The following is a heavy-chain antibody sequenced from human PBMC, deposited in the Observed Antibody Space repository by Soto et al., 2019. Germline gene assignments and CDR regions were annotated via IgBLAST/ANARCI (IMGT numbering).Heavy chain of an antibody. V-gene: IGHV1-2*02. CDR3: VRVGLNRNDDFDF. J-gene: IGHJ4*02. CDR2: INPNSDVT. D-gene: IGHD2-21*01. Sequence: QVQLVQSGAEVKKPGASVKVSCKASGYTFNSYYIHWVRQAPGQGLEWMGWINPNSDVTGYAQSLQGRVTRTRDMAMTTAYRDLTRLRADDTAVDDCVRVGLNRNDDFDFWGQGTLSTVSS. CDR1: GYTFNSYY.